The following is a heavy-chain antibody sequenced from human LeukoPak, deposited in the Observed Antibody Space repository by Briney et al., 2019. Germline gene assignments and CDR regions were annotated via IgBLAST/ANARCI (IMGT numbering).Heavy chain of an antibody. V-gene: IGHV5-51*01. Sequence: GKSLKISCKGSGYSFTSYWIGWVRQVPGKGLEWMGIIYPGDSDTRYSPSFQGQVTISADKSISTAYLQWSSLKASDTAMYYCARHLDGYNYLDAFDIWGQGTMVTVSS. CDR2: IYPGDSDT. D-gene: IGHD5-24*01. CDR3: ARHLDGYNYLDAFDI. J-gene: IGHJ3*02. CDR1: GYSFTSYW.